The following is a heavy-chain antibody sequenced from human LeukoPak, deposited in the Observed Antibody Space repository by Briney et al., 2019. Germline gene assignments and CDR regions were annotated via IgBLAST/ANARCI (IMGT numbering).Heavy chain of an antibody. CDR3: ARSGKYSGSDDAFDI. Sequence: EASVKXSCKASGYTFTGYYMHWVRQAPGQGIEWMGWINPNSGGTNYAQKFQGRVTMPRDTSISTAYMELSSLRSDDTAVYYCARSGKYSGSDDAFDIWGQGTMVTVSS. CDR2: INPNSGGT. J-gene: IGHJ3*02. D-gene: IGHD1-26*01. CDR1: GYTFTGYY. V-gene: IGHV1-2*02.